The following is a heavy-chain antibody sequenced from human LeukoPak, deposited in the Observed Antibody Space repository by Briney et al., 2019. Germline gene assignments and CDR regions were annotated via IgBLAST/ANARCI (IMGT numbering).Heavy chain of an antibody. CDR1: GFSFSNFW. CDR3: ARGDDFSGDH. J-gene: IGHJ4*02. CDR2: IHPEGNEK. D-gene: IGHD1-1*01. V-gene: IGHV3-7*04. Sequence: GGSLRLSCATSGFSFSNFWMSWVRQAPGRGLQWVANIHPEGNEKYHVESVKGRFIISRDNARNLLFLQMSGLRVEDTAVYYCARGDDFSGDHWGQGTLVTVSS.